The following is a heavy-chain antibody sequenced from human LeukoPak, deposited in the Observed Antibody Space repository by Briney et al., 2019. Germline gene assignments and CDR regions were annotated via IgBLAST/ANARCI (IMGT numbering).Heavy chain of an antibody. CDR2: INHDGIKT. D-gene: IGHD3-22*01. V-gene: IGHV3-7*01. CDR3: VRDLDHFYSGAYYDGYDI. Sequence: GESLRLSCAASGFTFSNFAMTWVRQAPGKGLEWVANINHDGIKTYYADSVKGRFTVSRDNAKYLLHRQMNSLRAEDTAFFYCVRDLDHFYSGAYYDGYDIWGQGTKVTVSS. CDR1: GFTFSNFA. J-gene: IGHJ3*02.